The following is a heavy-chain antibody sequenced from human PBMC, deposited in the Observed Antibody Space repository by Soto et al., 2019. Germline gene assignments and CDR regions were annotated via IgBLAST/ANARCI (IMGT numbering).Heavy chain of an antibody. J-gene: IGHJ4*02. CDR3: ARDFYCSSTSCYSLDY. CDR1: GFTFSSYG. CDR2: IWYDGSNK. D-gene: IGHD2-2*02. Sequence: QVQLVESGGGVVQPGRSLRLSCAASGFTFSSYGMHWVRQAPGKGLEWVAVIWYDGSNKYYADSVKGRFTISRDNSKNTLYLQMNSLRAEDTAVYYCARDFYCSSTSCYSLDYWGKGTLVTVSS. V-gene: IGHV3-33*01.